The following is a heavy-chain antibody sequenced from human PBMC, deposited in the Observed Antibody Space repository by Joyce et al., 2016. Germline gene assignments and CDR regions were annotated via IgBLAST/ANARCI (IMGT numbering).Heavy chain of an antibody. CDR2: IGAGSRGT. D-gene: IGHD6-13*01. V-gene: IGHV3-23*01. J-gene: IGHJ5*02. CDR3: VRPRVAVAGTRWFDP. Sequence: EVQLLESAGGLVQPGGPLRLSCAASGFTFVGYAMSCVRQAPGKGLEWVSAIGAGSRGTHYADSGRGRFTISRDDSDNSLYLHMSGLRSDDTAVYYCVRPRVAVAGTRWFDPWGQGTLVTVSS. CDR1: GFTFVGYA.